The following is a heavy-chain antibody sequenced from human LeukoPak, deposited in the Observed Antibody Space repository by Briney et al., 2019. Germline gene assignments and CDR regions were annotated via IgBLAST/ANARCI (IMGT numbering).Heavy chain of an antibody. CDR3: ARGSEPDYYESSGRHSFDI. Sequence: GGSLRLSCAASGFTFSSYAMHWVRQAPGKGLEWVAVISYDGSNKYYADSVKGRFTISRDNSKNTLYLQMNSLRAEGTAVYYCARGSEPDYYESSGRHSFDIWGQGTMVTVSS. V-gene: IGHV3-30-3*01. CDR1: GFTFSSYA. CDR2: ISYDGSNK. J-gene: IGHJ3*02. D-gene: IGHD3-22*01.